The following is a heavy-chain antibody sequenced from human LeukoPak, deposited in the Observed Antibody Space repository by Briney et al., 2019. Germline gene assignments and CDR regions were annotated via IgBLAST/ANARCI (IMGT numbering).Heavy chain of an antibody. CDR3: VKDRRYAGISALSWFDP. V-gene: IGHV3-23*01. CDR2: ISGTGGFTTST. Sequence: GGSLRLSFAASGFTFSNYAMTWVRQAPGKGLEWVSTISGTGGFTTSTYYADSVKGRFTISRDNSDNKLYLQMDGPRADDTAVYYCVKDRRYAGISALSWFDPWGQGTLVTVSS. CDR1: GFTFSNYA. D-gene: IGHD4-23*01. J-gene: IGHJ5*02.